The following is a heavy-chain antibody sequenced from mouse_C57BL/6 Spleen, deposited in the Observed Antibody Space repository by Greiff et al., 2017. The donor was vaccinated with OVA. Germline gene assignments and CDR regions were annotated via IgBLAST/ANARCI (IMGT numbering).Heavy chain of an antibody. Sequence: VQLKQSGPELVKPGASVKIPCKASGYTFTDYNMDWVKQSHGKSLEWIGVINPNNGGTIYNQKFKGKATLTVDKSSSTAYMELRSLTSEDSAVYDCARNTGSMVTPTGYYFDGWGQGTTLTVSS. V-gene: IGHV1-18*01. J-gene: IGHJ2*01. D-gene: IGHD2-2*01. CDR2: INPNNGGT. CDR1: GYTFTDYN. CDR3: ARNTGSMVTPTGYYFDG.